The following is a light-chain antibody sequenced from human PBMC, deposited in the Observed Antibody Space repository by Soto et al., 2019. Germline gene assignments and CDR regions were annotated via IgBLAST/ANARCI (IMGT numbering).Light chain of an antibody. CDR1: QSVSNSY. V-gene: IGKV3-20*01. CDR3: QQYDNSPIT. CDR2: DTS. Sequence: EWTPSPAPLSLSPGERSTLSCRASQSVSNSYVAWYQQKSGQAPRLLIYDTSSRVTGIPDRFSGSGSGTDFTLTISRLEPEDFAVYYCQQYDNSPITFGQGTRVDIK. J-gene: IGKJ5*01.